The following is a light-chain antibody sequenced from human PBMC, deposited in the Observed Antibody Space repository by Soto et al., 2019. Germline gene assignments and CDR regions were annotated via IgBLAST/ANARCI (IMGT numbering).Light chain of an antibody. CDR1: QSVSSSY. V-gene: IGKV3-20*01. CDR3: HQRQSWPRT. J-gene: IGKJ1*01. CDR2: GAS. Sequence: EIVLTQSPGTLSLSPGARAPLSCRASQSVSSSYLAWYQQKPGQAPRLLIYGASTRATGIPDRFSGSGSGTDFTLTISDVQPEDFALYYCHQRQSWPRTFGQGTKVDIK.